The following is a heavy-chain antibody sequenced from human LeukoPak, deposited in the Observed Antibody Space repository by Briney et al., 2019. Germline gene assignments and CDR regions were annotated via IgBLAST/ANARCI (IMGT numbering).Heavy chain of an antibody. J-gene: IGHJ3*02. D-gene: IGHD6-6*01. V-gene: IGHV3-9*01. CDR2: ITWNGGDM. Sequence: GGSLRLSCAASGFTFADYAMHWVRQAPGKGLEWVSTITWNGGDMGYADSVKGRFTISRDNAKNSLFLQMNSLRADDTAVYCCAREYSSTSGRAFDIWGQGTMVTVSS. CDR1: GFTFADYA. CDR3: AREYSSTSGRAFDI.